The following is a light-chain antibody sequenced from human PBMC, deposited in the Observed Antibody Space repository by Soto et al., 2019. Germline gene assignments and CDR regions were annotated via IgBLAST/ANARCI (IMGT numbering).Light chain of an antibody. CDR3: SLSYTGARV. CDR1: TGSVTSGHY. Sequence: QAVVTQEASLTVSPGGTVTLTCGSSTGSVTSGHYPFWFQQKPGQAPRTLIYDTNNKHSSTPARFSGSLIGGRAALTLSGALPDDEAEYYCSLSYTGARVFGGGPKLTVL. J-gene: IGLJ2*01. V-gene: IGLV7-46*01. CDR2: DTN.